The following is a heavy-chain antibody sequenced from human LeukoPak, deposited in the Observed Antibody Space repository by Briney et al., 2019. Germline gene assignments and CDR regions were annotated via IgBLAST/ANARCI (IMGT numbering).Heavy chain of an antibody. CDR1: GFTFSSYA. V-gene: IGHV3-23*01. Sequence: GGSLRLSCAASGFTFSSYAMSWVRQAPGKGLEWASAISGSGGSTYYADSVKGRFTISRDNSKNTLYLQMNSLRAEDTAVYYCAKDLDSSSWSEAFDIWGQGTMVTVSS. CDR3: AKDLDSSSWSEAFDI. J-gene: IGHJ3*02. D-gene: IGHD6-13*01. CDR2: ISGSGGST.